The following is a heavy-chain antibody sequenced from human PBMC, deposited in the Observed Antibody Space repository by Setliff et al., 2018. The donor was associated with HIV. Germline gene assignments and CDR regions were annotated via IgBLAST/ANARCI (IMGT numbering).Heavy chain of an antibody. CDR1: GGSISSYY. V-gene: IGHV4-59*08. J-gene: IGHJ3*02. CDR3: ATKVYCTNGVCLDAFEI. D-gene: IGHD2-8*01. Sequence: SETLSLTCTVSGGSISSYYWSWIRQPPGKGLEWSGYIYYSGSTNYNPSLKSRVTISVDTSKNQLSLKLSSVTAADTAVYYCATKVYCTNGVCLDAFEIWGQGTMVTVTS. CDR2: IYYSGST.